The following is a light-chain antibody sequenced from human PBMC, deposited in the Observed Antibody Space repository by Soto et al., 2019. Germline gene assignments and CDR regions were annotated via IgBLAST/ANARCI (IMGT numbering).Light chain of an antibody. J-gene: IGKJ1*01. CDR1: QSVSSSY. V-gene: IGKV3-20*01. CDR3: QQYGSSPVT. CDR2: GAS. Sequence: EIVLTQSPGTLSFSPWERATLSCRASQSVSSSYLAWYQQKPGQAPRLLIYGASSRATGIPDRFSGSGSGTDFTLTISRLEPEDFAVYYCQQYGSSPVTFGQGTKVDIK.